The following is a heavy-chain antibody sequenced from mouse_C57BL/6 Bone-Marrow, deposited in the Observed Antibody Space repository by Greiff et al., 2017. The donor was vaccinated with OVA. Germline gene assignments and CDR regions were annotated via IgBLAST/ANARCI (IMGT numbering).Heavy chain of an antibody. V-gene: IGHV1-5*01. D-gene: IGHD1-1*01. J-gene: IGHJ1*03. CDR1: GYTFTSYW. CDR2: IYPGNSDT. Sequence: VQLQQSGTVLARPGASVKMSCKTSGYTFTSYWMHWVKQRPGQGLEWIGAIYPGNSDTSYNQKFKGKAKLTAVTSASTAYMELSSLTNEDSAVYYCTSSGYYYGSSLYWYFDVWGTGTTVTVSS. CDR3: TSSGYYYGSSLYWYFDV.